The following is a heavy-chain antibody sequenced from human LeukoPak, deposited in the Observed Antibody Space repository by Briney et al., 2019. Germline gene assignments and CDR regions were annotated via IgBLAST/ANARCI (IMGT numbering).Heavy chain of an antibody. CDR2: ISVYNGDT. CDR1: GFTFCSYG. V-gene: IGHV1-18*01. D-gene: IGHD6-19*01. CDR3: ARAGTSGWQPFDY. Sequence: ALVKVSCKASGFTFCSYGFTWVRPAPGQGLEWMGWISVYNGDTNYAQKVQSRVTMTTDTSTTTAYMELRSLRPDDTAVYYCARAGTSGWQPFDYWGQGTLVTVSS. J-gene: IGHJ4*02.